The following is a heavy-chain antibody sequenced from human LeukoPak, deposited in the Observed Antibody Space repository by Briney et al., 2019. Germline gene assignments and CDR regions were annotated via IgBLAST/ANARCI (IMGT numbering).Heavy chain of an antibody. CDR3: ARETYYYDSSGYYYDY. V-gene: IGHV1-46*01. CDR2: INPSGGST. J-gene: IGHJ4*02. Sequence: ASVKVSCKASGYTFTSYYTHWVRQAPGQGLEWMGIINPSGGSTSYAQKFQGRVTMTRDMSTSTVYMELSSLRSEDTAVYYCARETYYYDSSGYYYDYWGQGTLVTVSS. D-gene: IGHD3-22*01. CDR1: GYTFTSYY.